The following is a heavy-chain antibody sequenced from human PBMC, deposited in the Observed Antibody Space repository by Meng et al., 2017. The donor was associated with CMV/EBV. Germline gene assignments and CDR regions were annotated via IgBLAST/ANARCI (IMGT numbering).Heavy chain of an antibody. CDR3: ARASHRVYFQYQLLSNWFDP. CDR2: ITSSSSYI. J-gene: IGHJ5*02. CDR1: GFTFSSYS. Sequence: GGSLRLSCAASGFTFSSYSMNWVRQAPGKGLEWVSSITSSSSYIYYADSVKGRFTISRDNAKNSLYLQMSSLRAEDTAVYYCARASHRVYFQYQLLSNWFDPWGQGTLVTVSS. V-gene: IGHV3-21*01. D-gene: IGHD2-2*01.